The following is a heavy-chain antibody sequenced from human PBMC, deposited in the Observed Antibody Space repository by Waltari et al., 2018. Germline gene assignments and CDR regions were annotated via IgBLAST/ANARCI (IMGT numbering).Heavy chain of an antibody. Sequence: SFRGYYWSWIRQPPGKGLEWIGEINHSGSTNYNPSLKSRVTISVDTSKNQFSLKLSSVTAADTAVYYCARGGLVGATDYWGQGTLVTVSS. CDR3: ARGGLVGATDY. J-gene: IGHJ4*02. CDR2: INHSGST. D-gene: IGHD1-26*01. V-gene: IGHV4-34*01. CDR1: SFRGYY.